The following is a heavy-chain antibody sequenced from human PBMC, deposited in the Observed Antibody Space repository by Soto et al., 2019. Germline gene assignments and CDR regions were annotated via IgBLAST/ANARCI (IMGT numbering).Heavy chain of an antibody. Sequence: SETLSLTCTISGGFISSSSYFWAWIRQSPGKGLEWIGSIDYTGTTYNNPSLKSRVTMSVDTSKNHFSLKVDSVTAADTALYYCCRRAPEGFDPWGQGTLVTVSS. CDR3: CRRAPEGFDP. V-gene: IGHV4-39*02. J-gene: IGHJ5*02. CDR1: GGFISSSSYF. CDR2: IDYTGTT.